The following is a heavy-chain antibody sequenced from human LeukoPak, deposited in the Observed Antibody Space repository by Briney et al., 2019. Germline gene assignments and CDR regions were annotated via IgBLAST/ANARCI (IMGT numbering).Heavy chain of an antibody. D-gene: IGHD2-15*01. J-gene: IGHJ4*02. CDR1: GGSISSYY. CDR3: ARMGGYCSGGSCYEIDY. V-gene: IGHV4-59*12. CDR2: IYYSGST. Sequence: SETLSLTCTVSGGSISSYYWSWIRQPPGKGLEWIGYIYYSGSTNYNPSLKSRVTISVDTSKNQFSLKLSSVTAADTAVYYCARMGGYCSGGSCYEIDYWGQGTLVTVSS.